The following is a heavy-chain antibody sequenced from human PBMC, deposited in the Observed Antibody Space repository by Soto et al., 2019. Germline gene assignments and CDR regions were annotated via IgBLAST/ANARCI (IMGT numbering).Heavy chain of an antibody. Sequence: SETLSLTCAVYGGSFSGYYWSWIRQPPGKGLEWIGEINHSGSTNYNPSLKSRVTISVDTSKNQFSLKLSSVTAADTAVYYCARRWGYCSGGSCYSALGPEHQFDYRGQGTLVTVSS. CDR3: ARRWGYCSGGSCYSALGPEHQFDY. D-gene: IGHD2-15*01. V-gene: IGHV4-34*01. CDR1: GGSFSGYY. J-gene: IGHJ4*02. CDR2: INHSGST.